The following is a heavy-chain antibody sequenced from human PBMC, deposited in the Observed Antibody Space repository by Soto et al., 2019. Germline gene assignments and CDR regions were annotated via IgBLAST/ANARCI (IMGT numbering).Heavy chain of an antibody. CDR3: ARSIGSVGVIGGFDY. J-gene: IGHJ4*02. V-gene: IGHV1-69*01. D-gene: IGHD3-16*02. CDR1: GGTFTMYA. CDR2: TIPALDKT. Sequence: QVQLVQSGPEVKKPGSAVKVSCKASGGTFTMYAMNWVRQAPGQGLEWMGGTIPALDKTNYAQKCKGRLTITVDESTETAYLAWSSVKSDDTAVYYCARSIGSVGVIGGFDYWGQGTMVTVSS.